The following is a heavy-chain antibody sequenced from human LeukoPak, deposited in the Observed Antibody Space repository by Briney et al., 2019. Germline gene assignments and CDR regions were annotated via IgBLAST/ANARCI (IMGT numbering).Heavy chain of an antibody. CDR3: ARDGSGSSFDI. J-gene: IGHJ3*02. D-gene: IGHD3-10*01. CDR1: GLTFSNAW. V-gene: IGHV3-7*01. Sequence: GGSLRLSCAASGLTFSNAWMSWVRQAPGKGLEWVANIKQDGSEKYYVDSVKGRFTISRDNAKNSLYLQMNSLRAEDTAVYYCARDGSGSSFDIWGQGTMVTVSS. CDR2: IKQDGSEK.